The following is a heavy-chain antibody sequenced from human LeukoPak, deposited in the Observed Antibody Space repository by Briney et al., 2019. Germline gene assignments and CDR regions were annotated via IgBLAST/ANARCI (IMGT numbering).Heavy chain of an antibody. D-gene: IGHD2-21*01. V-gene: IGHV3-53*01. CDR3: AREFRGGGDPFDY. Sequence: GGSLRLSCAASGFTVSSNYMSWVRQAPGKGLEWVSVIYSGGSTYYADSVKGRFTISRDNAKNSLYLQMNSLRAEDTALYYCAREFRGGGDPFDYWGQGTRVTVSS. CDR1: GFTVSSNY. CDR2: IYSGGST. J-gene: IGHJ4*02.